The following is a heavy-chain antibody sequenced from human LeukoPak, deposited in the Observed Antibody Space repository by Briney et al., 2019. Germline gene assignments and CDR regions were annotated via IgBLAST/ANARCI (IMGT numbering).Heavy chain of an antibody. J-gene: IGHJ5*02. V-gene: IGHV4-4*07. CDR3: ARDLLVPGVMPRVDP. D-gene: IGHD2-2*01. CDR2: MYTTGSS. CDR1: GASMDSYY. Sequence: SETLSLTCTVSGASMDSYYWSWIRQPAGKGLEWIGRMYTTGSSYYNPSLKSRVTMSIDTSKNQFPLKLRSVTAADTAVYYCARDLLVPGVMPRVDPWGQGTLVTVSS.